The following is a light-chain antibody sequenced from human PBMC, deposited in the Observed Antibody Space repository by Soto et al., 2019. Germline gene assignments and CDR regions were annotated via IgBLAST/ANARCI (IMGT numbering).Light chain of an antibody. CDR1: QSVSSSY. CDR3: QQYGSSPPIT. CDR2: GAS. Sequence: EIVLTQSPGTLSLSPGERATLSCRASQSVSSSYLAWHQQKPSQAPRILIYGASSRATGIPDRFSGSGSGTDFTLTISRLEPEDFAVYYCQQYGSSPPITFGQGTRLEIK. J-gene: IGKJ5*01. V-gene: IGKV3-20*01.